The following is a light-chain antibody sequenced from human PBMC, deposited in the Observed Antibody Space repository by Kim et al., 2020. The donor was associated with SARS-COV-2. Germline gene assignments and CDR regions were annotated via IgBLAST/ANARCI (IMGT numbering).Light chain of an antibody. CDR2: GKN. CDR3: KSRDSSGKVV. CDR1: SLRRYY. Sequence: SSELTQDPAVSVALGQTVRITCQGDSLRRYYASWYQQKPGQAPVLVIYGKNNRPSGITDRFSGSSSGNTASLTITGAQAEEEADYYCKSRDSSGKVVFGG. J-gene: IGLJ2*01. V-gene: IGLV3-19*01.